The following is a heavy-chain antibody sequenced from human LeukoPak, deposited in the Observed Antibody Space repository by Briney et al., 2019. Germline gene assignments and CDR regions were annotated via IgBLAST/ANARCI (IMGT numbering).Heavy chain of an antibody. CDR1: GFTFSSYG. CDR2: ISYDGSNK. J-gene: IGHJ4*02. Sequence: TGGSLRLSCAASGFTFSSYGMHWVRQAPGKGLEWVAVISYDGSNKYYADSVKGRFTISRDNSKNTLYLQMNSLRAEDTAVYYCAGADDGDIVVVPAAADYWGQGTLVTVSS. D-gene: IGHD2-2*01. CDR3: AGADDGDIVVVPAAADY. V-gene: IGHV3-30*03.